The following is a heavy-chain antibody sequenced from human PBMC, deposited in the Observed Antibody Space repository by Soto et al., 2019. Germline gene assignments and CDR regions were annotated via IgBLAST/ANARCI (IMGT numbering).Heavy chain of an antibody. CDR2: FDPEDGET. V-gene: IGHV1-24*01. CDR1: GYTLTELS. D-gene: IGHD6-13*01. Sequence: ASVKVSCKVSGYTLTELSMHWVRQAPGEGLEWMGGFDPEDGETIYAQKFQGRVTMTEDTSTDTAYMELSSLRSEDTAVYYCATDYGIAAAGIPVYFDYWGQGTLVTVSS. CDR3: ATDYGIAAAGIPVYFDY. J-gene: IGHJ4*02.